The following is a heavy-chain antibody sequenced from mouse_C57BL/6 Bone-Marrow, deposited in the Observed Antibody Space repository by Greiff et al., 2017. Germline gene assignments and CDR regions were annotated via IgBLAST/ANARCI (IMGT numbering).Heavy chain of an antibody. J-gene: IGHJ2*01. D-gene: IGHD1-1*01. Sequence: EVKLMESGGGLVKPGGSLKLSCAASGFTFSSYAMSWVRQTPEKRLEWVATISDGSSYTYYPENVKGRFTISIDNANNNLYLQMIQLRSEYTAMYYSASDTFFYVFDYWGQGTTLTVSS. CDR1: GFTFSSYA. CDR2: ISDGSSYT. CDR3: ASDTFFYVFDY. V-gene: IGHV5-4*03.